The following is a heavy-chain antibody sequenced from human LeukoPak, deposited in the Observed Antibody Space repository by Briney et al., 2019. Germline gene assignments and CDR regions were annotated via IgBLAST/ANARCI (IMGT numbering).Heavy chain of an antibody. J-gene: IGHJ6*03. Sequence: TSETLSLTSTVSGGSISSYYWSWIRQPAGKGLEWIGRIYTSGSTNYNPSLKSRVTISVDTSKNQFSLKLSSVTAADTAVYYCARGAVVPAAHYYYYLYMHVWGKGTTVTVSS. CDR3: ARGAVVPAAHYYYYLYMHV. D-gene: IGHD2-2*01. V-gene: IGHV4-4*07. CDR1: GGSISSYY. CDR2: IYTSGST.